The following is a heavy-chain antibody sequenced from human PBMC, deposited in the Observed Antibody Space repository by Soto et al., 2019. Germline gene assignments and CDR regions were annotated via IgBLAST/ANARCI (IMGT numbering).Heavy chain of an antibody. CDR1: GGSISSYY. D-gene: IGHD2-8*01. V-gene: IGHV4-59*01. CDR3: ARAVLGSQWYYYFDS. J-gene: IGHJ4*02. Sequence: SETLSLTCTVSGGSISSYYWSWIRQPPGKGLEWIGYIYYSGSTNYNPSLKSRVTISVDTSKNQFSLKLNSVTAADTAVYYCARAVLGSQWYYYFDSWGQGHLVTVSP. CDR2: IYYSGST.